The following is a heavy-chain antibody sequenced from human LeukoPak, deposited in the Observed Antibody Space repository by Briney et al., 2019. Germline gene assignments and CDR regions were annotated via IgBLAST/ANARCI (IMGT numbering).Heavy chain of an antibody. J-gene: IGHJ4*02. V-gene: IGHV6-1*01. CDR1: GDSLSNNNVA. D-gene: IGHD3-10*01. Sequence: SQTLSLTCAISGDSLSNNNVAWNWIRQSPSRGLEWLGRTYYRPKFNTDYAVSVKSRIAINSDTSKNQFSLQLNSVTPEGTGVYYCARGSHSSFDYWGQGTLATVSS. CDR3: ARGSHSSFDY. CDR2: TYYRPKFNT.